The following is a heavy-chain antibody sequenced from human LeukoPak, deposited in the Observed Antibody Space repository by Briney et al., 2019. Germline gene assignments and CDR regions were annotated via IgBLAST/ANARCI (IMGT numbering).Heavy chain of an antibody. CDR3: ARANCGGGSCYSDY. J-gene: IGHJ4*02. CDR1: GGSISSGGYY. CDR2: IYYGGST. D-gene: IGHD2-15*01. V-gene: IGHV4-31*03. Sequence: SQTLSLTCTVSGGSISSGGYYWSWIRQHPGKGLEWIGYIYYGGSTYYNPSLKSRVTISVDTSKNQFSLKLSSVTAADTAVYYCARANCGGGSCYSDYWGQGTLVTVSS.